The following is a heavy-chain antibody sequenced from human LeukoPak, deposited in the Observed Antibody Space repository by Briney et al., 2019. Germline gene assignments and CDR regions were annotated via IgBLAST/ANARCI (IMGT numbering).Heavy chain of an antibody. J-gene: IGHJ4*02. CDR3: ARDGDYGTGSYYRGCIDS. CDR1: AYSFTAVD. CDR2: IHPRRGVT. D-gene: IGHD3-10*01. V-gene: IGHV1-2*02. Sequence: AAMQDSYKACAYSFTAVDEHGGRQAPGQGLEGIGWIHPRRGVTNYAQEFQGRVTMTRVTSISTAYLDLSSLRSDDTAVDYWARDGDYGTGSYYRGCIDSWGQGTPVTVSP.